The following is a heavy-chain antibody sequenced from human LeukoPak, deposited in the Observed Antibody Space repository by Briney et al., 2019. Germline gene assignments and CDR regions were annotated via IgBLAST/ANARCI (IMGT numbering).Heavy chain of an antibody. Sequence: PGGSLRLSCAASGLTVSNTYMGWVRQVPGKGLEWVSVIYGGGGTYYADSVKGRFTISRHISKNTLYLQMNRLRSEDTAMYQCARLNGGGFDHWGQGTLVTVSS. CDR3: ARLNGGGFDH. CDR2: IYGGGGT. V-gene: IGHV3-53*04. CDR1: GLTVSNTY. J-gene: IGHJ4*02. D-gene: IGHD4-23*01.